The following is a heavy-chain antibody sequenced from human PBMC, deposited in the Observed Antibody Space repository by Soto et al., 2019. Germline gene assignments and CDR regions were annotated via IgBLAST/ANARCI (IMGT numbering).Heavy chain of an antibody. CDR2: IWYDGSNK. J-gene: IGHJ6*02. CDR3: AREASGVDV. V-gene: IGHV3-33*01. CDR1: GFTFSSYG. Sequence: QVQLVESGGGVVQPGRSLRLSCAASGFTFSSYGMHWVRQAPGKGLEWVAVIWYDGSNKYYADSVKGRFTISRDNSKNTLYLQMNSLRAEDTAVYYCAREASGVDVRGQGTTVTVSS.